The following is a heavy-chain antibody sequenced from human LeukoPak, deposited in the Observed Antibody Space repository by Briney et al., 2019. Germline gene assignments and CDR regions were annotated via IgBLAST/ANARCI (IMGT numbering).Heavy chain of an antibody. J-gene: IGHJ5*02. V-gene: IGHV4-39*07. CDR2: IYYSGST. Sequence: SETLSLTCTVSGGSISSYCWSWVRQPPGKGLEWIGSIYYSGSTYYNPSLKSRVTISVDTSKNQFSLKLSSVTAADTAVYYCASSQLLSEGGLSWFDPWGQGTLVTVSS. CDR3: ASSQLLSEGGLSWFDP. CDR1: GGSISSYC. D-gene: IGHD2-2*01.